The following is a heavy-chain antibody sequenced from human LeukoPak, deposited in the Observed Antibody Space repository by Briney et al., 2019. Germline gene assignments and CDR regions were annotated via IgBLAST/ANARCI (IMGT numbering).Heavy chain of an antibody. J-gene: IGHJ6*03. D-gene: IGHD3-10*01. CDR1: GGTFSSYA. CDR3: ARKGGLWFGEPPSYYYYMDV. CDR2: MNPNSGNT. V-gene: IGHV1-8*03. Sequence: GASVKVSCKASGGTFSSYAISWVRQAPGQGLEWMGWMNPNSGNTGYAQKFQGRVTITRNTSISTAYMELSSLRSEDTAVYYCARKGGLWFGEPPSYYYYMDVWGKGTTVTVSS.